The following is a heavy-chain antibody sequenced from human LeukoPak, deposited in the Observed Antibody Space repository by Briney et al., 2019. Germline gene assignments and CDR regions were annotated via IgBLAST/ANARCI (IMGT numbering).Heavy chain of an antibody. D-gene: IGHD1-26*01. CDR2: INPNSGGT. CDR1: GYTFTGYY. J-gene: IGHJ4*02. Sequence: ASVKVSCKASGYTFTGYYMHWVRQAPGQGLEWMGWINPNSGGTNYAQKFQGRVTTTRDTSISTAYMELSRLRSDDTAVYYCARDMVVGATAFDYWGQGTLVTVSS. CDR3: ARDMVVGATAFDY. V-gene: IGHV1-2*02.